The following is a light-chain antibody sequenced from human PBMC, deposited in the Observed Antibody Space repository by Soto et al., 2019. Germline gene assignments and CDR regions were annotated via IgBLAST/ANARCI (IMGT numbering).Light chain of an antibody. CDR3: QHYDSHRGS. V-gene: IGKV1-5*01. J-gene: IGKJ2*01. CDR2: EAS. Sequence: DIQMTQSPSVLSASVGDRVTITCRASQSVSSWLAWYQQKPGKAPKLLIFEASTLQRGVPSRFSGSGSGTEFTLTINNLKPDDFATYYCQHYDSHRGSFGQGSKLEIK. CDR1: QSVSSW.